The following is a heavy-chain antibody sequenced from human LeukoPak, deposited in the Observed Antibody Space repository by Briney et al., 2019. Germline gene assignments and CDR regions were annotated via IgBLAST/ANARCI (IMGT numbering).Heavy chain of an antibody. V-gene: IGHV5-51*01. D-gene: IGHD2-15*01. CDR3: ARQEYCSGASCYTWFDP. Sequence: GESLKISCKGSGYSFTSYWIGWVRQMPGKGLEWMGIIYPADSDIRYSPSFQGQVTISADKSISTAYLQWNSLKASDTAMYYFARQEYCSGASCYTWFDPWGQGTLVTVSS. J-gene: IGHJ5*02. CDR2: IYPADSDI. CDR1: GYSFTSYW.